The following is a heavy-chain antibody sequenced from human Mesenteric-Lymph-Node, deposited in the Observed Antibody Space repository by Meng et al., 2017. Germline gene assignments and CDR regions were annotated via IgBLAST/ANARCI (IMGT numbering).Heavy chain of an antibody. CDR1: GGSIRNNNYF. V-gene: IGHV4-39*07. J-gene: IGHJ4*02. D-gene: IGHD2-15*01. CDR3: ARVDVARVGYCSGGSCYSLHYFDY. CDR2: IYYSGST. Sequence: SETLSLTCTVSGGSIRNNNYFWGWIRQPPGKGLEWIGSIYYSGSTYYNPSLKSRVTISIDTSKNQFSLKLRSVTAADTAVYYCARVDVARVGYCSGGSCYSLHYFDYWGQGTLVTVSS.